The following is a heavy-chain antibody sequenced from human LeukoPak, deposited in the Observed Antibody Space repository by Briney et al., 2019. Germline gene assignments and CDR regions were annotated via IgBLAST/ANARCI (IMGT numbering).Heavy chain of an antibody. CDR1: GGSISSSSYY. Sequence: PSETLSLTCTVSGGSISSSSYYWGWIRQPPGKGLEWIGSIYYSGSTYYNPSLKSRVTISVDTSKNQFSLKLSSVTAADTAVYHCARGMIVVVIRRDDAFDIWGQGTMVTVSS. V-gene: IGHV4-39*01. J-gene: IGHJ3*02. CDR2: IYYSGST. D-gene: IGHD3-22*01. CDR3: ARGMIVVVIRRDDAFDI.